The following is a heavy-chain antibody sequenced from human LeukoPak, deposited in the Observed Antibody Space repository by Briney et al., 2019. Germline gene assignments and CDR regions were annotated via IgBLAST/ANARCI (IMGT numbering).Heavy chain of an antibody. Sequence: GGSLSLSCAASGFTVSSNSMSWVRQAPGEGLEWVSVIYSGGSTFYADSVKGRFTISRDNSKNTQYLQMNSLRAEDTAVYYCARKHYYDSSGFFPPMDYWGQGTLVTVSS. V-gene: IGHV3-66*01. CDR2: IYSGGST. CDR1: GFTVSSNS. CDR3: ARKHYYDSSGFFPPMDY. J-gene: IGHJ4*02. D-gene: IGHD3-22*01.